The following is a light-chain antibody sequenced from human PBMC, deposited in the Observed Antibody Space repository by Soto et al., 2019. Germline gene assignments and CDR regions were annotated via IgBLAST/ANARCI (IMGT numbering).Light chain of an antibody. CDR1: QSISSY. V-gene: IGKV1-39*01. CDR3: QQSYSTPST. CDR2: AAS. J-gene: IGKJ2*01. Sequence: MQLCQSPSSLCASVGDGVTITCRASQSISSYLNWYQQKPGKAPKLLIYAASSLQSGVPSRFSGSGSGTDFTLTISSQQPEDIATQYRQQSYSTPSTFGQWTPLEIK.